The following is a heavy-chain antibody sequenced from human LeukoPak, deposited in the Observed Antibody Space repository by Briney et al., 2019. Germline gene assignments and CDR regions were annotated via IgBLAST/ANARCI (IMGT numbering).Heavy chain of an antibody. V-gene: IGHV4-59*01. J-gene: IGHJ3*02. CDR2: IYYSGST. CDR3: ARDLGITGTHAFDI. D-gene: IGHD1/OR15-1a*01. Sequence: SETLSLTCTVSGGSISSYYWSWIRQPPGKGLEWIGYIYYSGSTNYNPSLKSRVTISADTSKNQFSLKLSSVTAADTAVYYCARDLGITGTHAFDIWGQGTMVTVSS. CDR1: GGSISSYY.